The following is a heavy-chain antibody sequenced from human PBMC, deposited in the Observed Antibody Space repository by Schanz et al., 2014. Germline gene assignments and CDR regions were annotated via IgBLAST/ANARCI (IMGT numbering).Heavy chain of an antibody. CDR3: SRVNRFGDMDV. CDR2: FIPVLNIA. V-gene: IGHV1-69*02. J-gene: IGHJ6*02. D-gene: IGHD3-10*01. CDR1: RSTFSSYT. Sequence: QVQLVQSGAEVKKPGSSVKVSCKASRSTFSSYTISWVRQARGQGLEWVGRFIPVLNIATYAKRFQGRVSITADTSPSTADMALSSCTKEHPPSYSSSRVNRFGDMDVWGQGTTVTVSS.